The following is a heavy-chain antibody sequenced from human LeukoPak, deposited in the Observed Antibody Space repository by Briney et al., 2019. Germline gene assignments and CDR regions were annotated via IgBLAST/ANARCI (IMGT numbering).Heavy chain of an antibody. CDR2: INPNSGGT. D-gene: IGHD3-3*01. Sequence: ASVKVSCKASGYTFTGYYMHWVRQAPGQGLEWMGWINPNSGGTNYAQKFQGRVTMTRDTSISTAYMELSRLRSDDTAVYYCATDFWSGIDAFDIWGQGTMVTVSS. J-gene: IGHJ3*02. CDR1: GYTFTGYY. V-gene: IGHV1-2*02. CDR3: ATDFWSGIDAFDI.